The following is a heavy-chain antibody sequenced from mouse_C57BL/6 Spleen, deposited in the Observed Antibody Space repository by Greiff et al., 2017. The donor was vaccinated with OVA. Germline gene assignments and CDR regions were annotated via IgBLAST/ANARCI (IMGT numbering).Heavy chain of an antibody. CDR1: GYTFTSYW. J-gene: IGHJ1*03. Sequence: QVQLKESGAELVKPGASVKLSCKASGYTFTSYWMHWVKQRPGRGLEWIGRIDPNSGGTKYNEKFKSKATLTVDKPSSTAYMQLSSLTSEDSAVYYCARRGTGRADWYFDVWGTGTTVTVSS. D-gene: IGHD4-1*01. V-gene: IGHV1-72*01. CDR3: ARRGTGRADWYFDV. CDR2: IDPNSGGT.